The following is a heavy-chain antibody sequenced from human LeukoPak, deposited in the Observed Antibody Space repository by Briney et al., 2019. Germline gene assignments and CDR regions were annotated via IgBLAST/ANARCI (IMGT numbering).Heavy chain of an antibody. CDR2: ITNSGDSR. CDR3: ARDSWIAAAGMFDY. CDR1: GFSFRSFA. J-gene: IGHJ4*02. V-gene: IGHV3-23*01. D-gene: IGHD6-13*01. Sequence: GGSLRLSCAASGFSFRSFAMTWVRQAPGKGLEWVSSITNSGDSRNYADSVKGRFTISRDNSKNTLYLQMNSLRAEDTAVYYCARDSWIAAAGMFDYWGQGTLVTVSS.